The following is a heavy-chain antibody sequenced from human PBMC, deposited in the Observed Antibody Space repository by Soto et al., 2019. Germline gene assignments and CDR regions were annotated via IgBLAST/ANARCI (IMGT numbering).Heavy chain of an antibody. CDR2: IYYSGST. CDR3: ARLSTVVTAFDI. J-gene: IGHJ3*02. V-gene: IGHV4-39*01. D-gene: IGHD4-17*01. CDR1: GGSISSSRYY. Sequence: QLQLQESGPGLVKPSETLSLTCTVSGGSISSSRYYWGWIRQPPGKGLKWIGSIYYSGSTYYNPSLKSRVLIPVDTSKNQFSLKLSPVTAADTTVYYCARLSTVVTAFDIWGQGTMVTVSS.